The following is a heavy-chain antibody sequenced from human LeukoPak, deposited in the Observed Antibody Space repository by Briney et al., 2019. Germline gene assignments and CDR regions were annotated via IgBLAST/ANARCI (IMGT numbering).Heavy chain of an antibody. CDR2: IYYSGST. J-gene: IGHJ5*02. CDR1: GGSFSSGSYY. CDR3: ARERAQWFGELSNWFDP. Sequence: PSETLSLTCTVSGGSFSSGSYYWSWIRQPPGKGLEWIGYIYYSGSTNYNPSLKSRVTISVDTSKNQFSLKLSSVTAADTAVYYCARERAQWFGELSNWFDPWGQGTLVTVSS. V-gene: IGHV4-61*01. D-gene: IGHD3-10*01.